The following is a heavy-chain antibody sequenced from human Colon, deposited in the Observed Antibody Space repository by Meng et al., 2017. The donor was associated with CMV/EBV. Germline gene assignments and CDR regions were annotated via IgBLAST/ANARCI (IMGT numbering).Heavy chain of an antibody. CDR3: ARALYDSLTGYSRYFDL. Sequence: FSFNSCSMFWVRKAPGKRLEWVSGIRGGSEYILYADALKGRSAIARDNAENSLFLHMGSLRAEDTAVYYCARALYDSLTGYSRYFDLWGRGTLVTVSS. CDR1: FSFNSCS. V-gene: IGHV3-21*06. CDR2: IRGGSEYI. J-gene: IGHJ2*01. D-gene: IGHD3-9*01.